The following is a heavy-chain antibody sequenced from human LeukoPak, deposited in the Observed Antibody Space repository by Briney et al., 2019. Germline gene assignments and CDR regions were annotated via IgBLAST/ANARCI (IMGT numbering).Heavy chain of an antibody. J-gene: IGHJ5*02. Sequence: SETLSLTCTVSGGSISSYYWSWIRQPPGKGLEWIGYIYYSGSTNYNPSLKSRVTISVDTSKNQFSLKLSSVTAADTAAYYCARHGGWFGSNWFDPWGQGTLVTVSS. D-gene: IGHD3-10*01. CDR1: GGSISSYY. V-gene: IGHV4-59*08. CDR2: IYYSGST. CDR3: ARHGGWFGSNWFDP.